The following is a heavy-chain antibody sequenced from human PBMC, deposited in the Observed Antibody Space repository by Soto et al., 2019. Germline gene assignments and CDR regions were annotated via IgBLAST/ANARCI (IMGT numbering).Heavy chain of an antibody. CDR2: ISAHNGNT. CDR1: GYTFNSYG. Sequence: QVQLVQSGAEVKKPGASVKVSCKASGYTFNSYGISWVRQAPGRGLEWMGWISAHNGNTNYAQKFQGRVTMTTDTSTSTASMELRSLRSDDTAVYYCARDYCSGGNCYLLFDSWGQGTLVTVSS. D-gene: IGHD2-15*01. CDR3: ARDYCSGGNCYLLFDS. V-gene: IGHV1-18*01. J-gene: IGHJ4*02.